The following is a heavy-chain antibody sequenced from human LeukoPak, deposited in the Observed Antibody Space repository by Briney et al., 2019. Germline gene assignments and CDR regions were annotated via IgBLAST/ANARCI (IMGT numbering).Heavy chain of an antibody. CDR1: GRSMSSDY. CDR3: ATVDVESDIDY. D-gene: IGHD2-21*02. J-gene: IGHJ4*02. V-gene: IGHV4-59*01. CDR2: FKHDGST. Sequence: SETLSLTCTVSGRSMSSDYWCWIRQSPGMGLEWIGYFKHDGSTGYNPSLKSRATISVDRSKNLFSLKVNSVTAADTAVYYCATVDVESDIDYWGQGTLVTVSS.